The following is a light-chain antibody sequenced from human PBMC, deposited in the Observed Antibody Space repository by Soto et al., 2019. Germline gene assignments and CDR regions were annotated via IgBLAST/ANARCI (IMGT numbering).Light chain of an antibody. J-gene: IGLJ1*01. Sequence: QSALTQPPSASGSAGQSVAISYTGTSSDVGGYNYVSWYQQHPGKAPKLMIYEVNKRPSGVPDRFSGSKSGNTASLTVSGLQAEDEADYYCSSYAGSSNVFGTGTKVTVL. CDR3: SSYAGSSNV. CDR1: SSDVGGYNY. V-gene: IGLV2-8*01. CDR2: EVN.